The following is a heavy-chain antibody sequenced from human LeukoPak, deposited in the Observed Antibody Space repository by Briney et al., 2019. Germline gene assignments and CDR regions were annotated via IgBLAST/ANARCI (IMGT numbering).Heavy chain of an antibody. V-gene: IGHV4-39*01. CDR1: GGSISSSSYY. CDR3: ARLGFGAHWFDP. CDR2: IYYSGST. Sequence: PSESLSLTCTVSGGSISSSSYYWGWIRQPPGKGLEWIGSIYYSGSTYYNPSLKSRVTISVDTSKNQFSLKLSSVTAADTAVYYCARLGFGAHWFDPWGQGTLVTVS. J-gene: IGHJ5*02. D-gene: IGHD3-10*01.